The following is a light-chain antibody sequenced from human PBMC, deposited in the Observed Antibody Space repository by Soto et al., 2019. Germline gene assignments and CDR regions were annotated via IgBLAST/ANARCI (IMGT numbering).Light chain of an antibody. Sequence: EIVLTQSPATLSLSPGERATLSCRASQSVGTSLAWYQQKPGQAPRLLIFDASHRDTGIPARFSGSGSGTDFTLTISSLEAEDFAVYYCQQRSNWRLTFGGGTKVEIK. CDR1: QSVGTS. J-gene: IGKJ4*01. V-gene: IGKV3-11*01. CDR3: QQRSNWRLT. CDR2: DAS.